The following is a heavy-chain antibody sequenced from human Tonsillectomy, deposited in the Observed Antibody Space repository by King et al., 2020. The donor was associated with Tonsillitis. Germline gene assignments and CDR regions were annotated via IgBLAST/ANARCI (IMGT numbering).Heavy chain of an antibody. CDR2: INVHNGDT. Sequence: QLVQSGAEVKKAGASVKVSCKASGYTFSRYDVGWVRQAPGQGLEWVGWINVHNGDTTLARKFEGRFTMTRDTSTSTVYLELRSRRSDDTAMYFCARESSYYDSSGYMVGDYWGQGTLVTVSS. D-gene: IGHD3-22*01. CDR3: ARESSYYDSSGYMVGDY. V-gene: IGHV1-18*01. J-gene: IGHJ4*02. CDR1: GYTFSRYD.